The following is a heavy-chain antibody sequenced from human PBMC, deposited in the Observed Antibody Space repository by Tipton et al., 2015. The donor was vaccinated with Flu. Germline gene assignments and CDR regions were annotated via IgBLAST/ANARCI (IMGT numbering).Heavy chain of an antibody. CDR3: ACTVTTRILYYLDY. CDR1: GFSFGDYG. V-gene: IGHV3-49*04. CDR2: IRSKDYGGTT. Sequence: RSLRLSCTTSGFSFGDYGMTWVRQAPGKGLEWVGFIRSKDYGGTTEYAASVKGRFTISRDDSKRIAFLQMDSLKTEDTGIYYCACTVTTRILYYLDYWGQGTPVAVSS. D-gene: IGHD4-17*01. J-gene: IGHJ4*02.